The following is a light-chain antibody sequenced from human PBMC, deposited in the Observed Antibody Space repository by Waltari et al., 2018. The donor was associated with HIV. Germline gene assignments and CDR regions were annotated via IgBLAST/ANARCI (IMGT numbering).Light chain of an antibody. CDR3: CSYVGSNVWV. J-gene: IGLJ3*02. CDR2: EVT. V-gene: IGLV2-23*02. CDR1: SSDGGNYNL. Sequence: QSVLTQPASVSGSPGQSITISCTGTSSDGGNYNLVSWYQQHPGKAPKLIIYEVTKRPSGVSNRFSGAKSGNTASLTIAGLQAEDEADYYCCSYVGSNVWVFGGGTKLTVL.